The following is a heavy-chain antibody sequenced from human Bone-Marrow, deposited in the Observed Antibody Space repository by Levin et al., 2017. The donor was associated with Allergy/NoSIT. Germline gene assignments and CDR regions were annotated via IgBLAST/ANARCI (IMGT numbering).Heavy chain of an antibody. CDR2: IKEDGSEK. CDR3: ARDQVRMATIGARWFDP. Sequence: GESLKISCAASGFTFSNSWMSWVRQAPGKGLEWVANIKEDGSEKYYVDSVKGRFTISRDNAKNSLYVQMNSLRAEDTAVYYCARDQVRMATIGARWFDPWGQGTLVTVSS. V-gene: IGHV3-7*01. J-gene: IGHJ5*02. D-gene: IGHD5-24*01. CDR1: GFTFSNSW.